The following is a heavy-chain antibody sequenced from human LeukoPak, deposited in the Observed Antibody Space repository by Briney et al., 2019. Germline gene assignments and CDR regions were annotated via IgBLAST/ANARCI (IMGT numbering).Heavy chain of an antibody. CDR1: GYTFTSYG. J-gene: IGHJ6*03. V-gene: IGHV1-18*01. CDR3: ARAPYSNYVYYYYYYMDV. Sequence: ASVKVSCKASGYTFTSYGISWVRQAPGQGLEWMGWISAYNGNTNYAQKLQGRVTMTTDTSTSTAYMELRSLRSDDTAMYYCARAPYSNYVYYYYYYMDVWGKGTTVTVSS. D-gene: IGHD4-11*01. CDR2: ISAYNGNT.